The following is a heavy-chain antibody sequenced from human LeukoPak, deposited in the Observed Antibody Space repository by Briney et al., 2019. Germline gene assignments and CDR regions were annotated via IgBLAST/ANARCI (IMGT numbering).Heavy chain of an antibody. V-gene: IGHV4-59*01. CDR2: IYYSGST. D-gene: IGHD5-12*01. CDR1: GGSISSYY. CDR3: ARGGGYAPHY. J-gene: IGHJ4*02. Sequence: PSETLSLTCTVSGGSISSYYWSWIRQPPGKGLEWIGYIYYSGSTNYNPSLKSRVTISVDTSKNQFSLKLSSVTAADTAVYYCARGGGYAPHYWGQGTLVTVSS.